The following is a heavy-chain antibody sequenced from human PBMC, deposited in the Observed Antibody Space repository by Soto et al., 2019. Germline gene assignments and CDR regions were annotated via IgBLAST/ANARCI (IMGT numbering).Heavy chain of an antibody. D-gene: IGHD1-26*01. J-gene: IGHJ4*02. Sequence: GGSLRLSCAASGFSFNNYGMHWVRQAPGKGLEWVAVISYDGSNKYYADSVKGRFTVSRDDSRNTLFLQMNSLRPEDTAVYYCARGSAFIGLDYWGQGTPVTVSS. CDR2: ISYDGSNK. CDR3: ARGSAFIGLDY. CDR1: GFSFNNYG. V-gene: IGHV3-30*03.